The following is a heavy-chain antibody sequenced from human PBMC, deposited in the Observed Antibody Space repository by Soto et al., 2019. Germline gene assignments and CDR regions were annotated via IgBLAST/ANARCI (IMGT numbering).Heavy chain of an antibody. D-gene: IGHD5-18*01. V-gene: IGHV3-74*01. CDR3: ARITAGIQLWSDWFDP. CDR2: ISTDGSST. CDR1: GFTFSNLW. J-gene: IGHJ5*02. Sequence: PGGSLRLSXAASGFTFSNLWMHWVRQAPGKGLVWVARISTDGSSTAYADSVKGRFTISRDNAKNSLYLQMNSLRDEDTAVYYCARITAGIQLWSDWFDPWGQGTLVTVSS.